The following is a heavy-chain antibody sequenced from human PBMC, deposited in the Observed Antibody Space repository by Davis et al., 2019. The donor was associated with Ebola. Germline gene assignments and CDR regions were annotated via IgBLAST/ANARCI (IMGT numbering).Heavy chain of an antibody. CDR2: TYYNSKWYN. D-gene: IGHD3-16*01. V-gene: IGHV6-1*01. J-gene: IGHJ6*02. CDR1: GDSVSSAG. Sequence: PSETLSLTCAISGDSVSSAGWNSIRQSPSRGLEWLCRTYYNSKWYNDYAVSVKSRITINPDTSKNQFSLQLKPVTPEDTAMYEGARGWGRGGRDGGGEGTKVTV. CDR3: ARGWGRGGRDG.